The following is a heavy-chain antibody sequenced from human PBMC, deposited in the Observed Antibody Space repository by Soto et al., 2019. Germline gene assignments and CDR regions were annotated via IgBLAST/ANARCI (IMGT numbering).Heavy chain of an antibody. D-gene: IGHD3-22*01. CDR2: VSVNDERT. V-gene: IGHV1-18*01. CDR3: ARELNTDSSAFYSFAY. Sequence: QVQLVQSGPEVKPPGASVTVSCKTSGYTFIAYGLAWLRQAPGQRPEWMGWVSVNDERTNYEHNFQGRVTMTTDRSTTTTYMELRSLTSDDTAVYYCARELNTDSSAFYSFAYWGQGTLVTVSS. CDR1: GYTFIAYG. J-gene: IGHJ4*02.